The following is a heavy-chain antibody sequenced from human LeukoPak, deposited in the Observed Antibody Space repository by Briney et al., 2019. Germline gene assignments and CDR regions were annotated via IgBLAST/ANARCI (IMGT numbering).Heavy chain of an antibody. V-gene: IGHV3-48*01. CDR2: ITNSGNSK. Sequence: GGSLRLSCAASEFTFSSYSMNWVRQAPGKGLEWVSYITNSGNSKSYADSVKGRFTISRDNTKNSLYLQMNGLRAEDTAVYYCARPPGPSWPAYWGQGTLVTVSS. J-gene: IGHJ4*02. D-gene: IGHD2-2*01. CDR3: ARPPGPSWPAY. CDR1: EFTFSSYS.